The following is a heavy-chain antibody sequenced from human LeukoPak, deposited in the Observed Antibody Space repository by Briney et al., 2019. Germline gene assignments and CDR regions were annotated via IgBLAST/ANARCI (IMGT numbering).Heavy chain of an antibody. CDR1: GFTFSSYA. J-gene: IGHJ3*02. CDR2: ISYDGSNK. V-gene: IGHV3-30-3*01. Sequence: PGRSLRLSCAASGFTFSSYAMHWVRQAPGKGLEWVAVISYDGSNKYYADSVKGRFTISRDNSKNTLYLQMNSLRAEDTAVYYCARGYTPHDAFDIWGQGTMVTVSS. CDR3: ARGYTPHDAFDI. D-gene: IGHD2-2*02.